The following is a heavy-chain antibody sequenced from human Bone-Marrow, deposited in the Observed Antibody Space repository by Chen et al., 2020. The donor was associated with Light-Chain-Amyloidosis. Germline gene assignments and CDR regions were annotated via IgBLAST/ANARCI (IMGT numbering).Heavy chain of an antibody. CDR2: IYPDDSDA. Sequence: KICCKGSGYTFPNYWIGWVRQMPGKGLEWMGVIYPDDSDARYSPSFEGQVTISADKSITTAYLQWRSLKASDTAMYYCARRRDGYNFDYWGQGTLVTVSS. CDR3: ARRRDGYNFDY. V-gene: IGHV5-51*01. CDR1: GYTFPNYW. D-gene: IGHD5-12*01. J-gene: IGHJ4*02.